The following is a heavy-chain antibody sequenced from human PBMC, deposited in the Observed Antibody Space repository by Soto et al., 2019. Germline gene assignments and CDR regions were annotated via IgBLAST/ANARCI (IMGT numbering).Heavy chain of an antibody. Sequence: SQTLSLTCAISGDSVSSNSAAWNWIRQSPSRGLEWLGRTYYRSKWYNDYAVFVKSRITINPDTSKNQFSLQLNSVTPEDTALFFFSREGRGGPQWLVLFYFDYWGQGTLVTVSS. CDR1: GDSVSSNSAA. CDR2: TYYRSKWYN. J-gene: IGHJ4*02. V-gene: IGHV6-1*01. CDR3: SREGRGGPQWLVLFYFDY. D-gene: IGHD6-19*01.